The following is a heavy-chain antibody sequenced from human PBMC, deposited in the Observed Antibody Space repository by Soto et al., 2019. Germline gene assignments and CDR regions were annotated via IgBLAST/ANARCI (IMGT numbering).Heavy chain of an antibody. Sequence: SETLSLTCAVYGVSFSGYYWSWILQPPGKGLEWIGEINHSGSTNYNPSLKSRVTISVDTSKNQFSLKLSSVTAADTAVYYCAGAQNRHYGLGRYFRRHAALAIWAQGAMF. CDR3: AGAQNRHYGLGRYFRRHAALAI. V-gene: IGHV4-34*01. CDR1: GVSFSGYY. J-gene: IGHJ3*02. CDR2: INHSGST. D-gene: IGHD3-10*01.